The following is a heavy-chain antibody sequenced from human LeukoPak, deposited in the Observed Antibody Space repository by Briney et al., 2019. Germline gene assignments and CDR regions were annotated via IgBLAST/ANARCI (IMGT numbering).Heavy chain of an antibody. CDR3: ARDFSGSYGNFDY. D-gene: IGHD1-26*01. J-gene: IGHJ4*02. Sequence: SETLSLTCTVSGGSISSSSYYWSWIRQPPGKGLEWIGYIYYSGSTNYNPSLKSRVTISVDTSKNQFSLKLSSVTAADTAVYYCARDFSGSYGNFDYWGQGTLVTVSS. CDR1: GGSISSSSYY. V-gene: IGHV4-61*01. CDR2: IYYSGST.